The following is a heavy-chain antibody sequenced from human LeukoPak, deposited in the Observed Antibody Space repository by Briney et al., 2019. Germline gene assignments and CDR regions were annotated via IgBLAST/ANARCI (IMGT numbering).Heavy chain of an antibody. V-gene: IGHV3-21*01. CDR3: AREMLAAVAAQS. D-gene: IGHD6-19*01. CDR1: GFTFGSYS. CDR2: ITSSSSYI. J-gene: IGHJ5*02. Sequence: KAGGSLRLSCAASGFTFGSYSMNWVRQAPGKGLEWVSSITSSSSYIYYADSVKGRFTISRDNAKNSLYLQMNSLRAEDTAVYYCAREMLAAVAAQSWGQGTLVTVSS.